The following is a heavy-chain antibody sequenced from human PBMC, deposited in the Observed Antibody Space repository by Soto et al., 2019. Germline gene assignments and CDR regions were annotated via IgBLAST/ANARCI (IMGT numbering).Heavy chain of an antibody. V-gene: IGHV3-23*01. J-gene: IGHJ4*02. Sequence: EVQLLESGGGLVQPGGSLRLSCAASGFLFSNSAMNWVRQAPGKGLEWVSSISGGGGVTSYADSVKGRFTILRDNSKNTLYLQMNSLRAEDTAVYYCVKKRSYDRSNYDHFDYWGQGTLVTVSS. CDR1: GFLFSNSA. CDR2: ISGGGGVT. D-gene: IGHD3-22*01. CDR3: VKKRSYDRSNYDHFDY.